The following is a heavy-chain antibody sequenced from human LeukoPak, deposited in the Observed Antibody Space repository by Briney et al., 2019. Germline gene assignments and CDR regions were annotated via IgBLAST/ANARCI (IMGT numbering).Heavy chain of an antibody. CDR3: ARDVGGYGSWDY. CDR1: GGSISSYY. D-gene: IGHD5-12*01. J-gene: IGHJ4*02. CDR2: IYYSGSP. Sequence: SETLSLTCTVSGGSISSYYWNWIRQPPGKGLEWIGYIYYSGSPNYNPSLKSRVTISVDTSKNQFSLKLSSVTAADTAVYYCARDVGGYGSWDYWGQGTLVTVSS. V-gene: IGHV4-59*12.